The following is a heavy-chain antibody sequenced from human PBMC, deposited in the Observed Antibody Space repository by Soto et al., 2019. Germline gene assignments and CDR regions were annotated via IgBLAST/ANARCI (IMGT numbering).Heavy chain of an antibody. CDR2: FSGSGGST. CDR1: GFTFLDYA. CDR3: AREYSSVSVIFDS. J-gene: IGHJ4*02. D-gene: IGHD6-19*01. Sequence: PGGSLTLSCAAPGFTFLDYAMSWVHQAPGKGLEWVSAFSGSGGSTYYADSVKGRFTISRDNSKNTLYLQMNSLRAEDTAIYYCAREYSSVSVIFDSWGQGTLVTVSS. V-gene: IGHV3-23*01.